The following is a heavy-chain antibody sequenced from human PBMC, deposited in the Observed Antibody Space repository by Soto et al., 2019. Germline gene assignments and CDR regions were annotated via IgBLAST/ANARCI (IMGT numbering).Heavy chain of an antibody. V-gene: IGHV4-4*02. CDR1: GGSISSSNW. CDR2: IYHSGST. CDR3: ARVVGGYYYGMDV. D-gene: IGHD2-2*01. Sequence: QVQLQESGPGLVKPSWTLSLTCAVSGGSISSSNWWSWVRQPPGKGLEWIGEIYHSGSTNYNPSLKRQVTISVDKDKNQFTLKLSSVTAADTAVYYCARVVGGYYYGMDVWGQGTTVTVSS. J-gene: IGHJ6*02.